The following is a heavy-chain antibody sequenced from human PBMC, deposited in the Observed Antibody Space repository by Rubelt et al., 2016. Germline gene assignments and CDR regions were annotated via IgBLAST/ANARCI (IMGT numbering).Heavy chain of an antibody. Sequence: QVQLQQWGAGLLKPSETLSLTCAVYGGSFSGYYWSWIRQPPGKGLEWIGEINHSGSTNYNPSLKSRVTISVDTSKNQFSLKLSSGTAADTAVYYCARANYDFWSGYSYYFDYWGQGTLVTISS. CDR1: GGSFSGYY. V-gene: IGHV4-34*01. J-gene: IGHJ4*02. CDR2: INHSGST. D-gene: IGHD3-3*01. CDR3: ARANYDFWSGYSYYFDY.